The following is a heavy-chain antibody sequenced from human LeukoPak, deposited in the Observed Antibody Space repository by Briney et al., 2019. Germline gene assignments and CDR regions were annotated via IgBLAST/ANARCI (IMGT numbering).Heavy chain of an antibody. CDR1: GGSFSGYY. V-gene: IGHV4-34*01. D-gene: IGHD1-7*01. CDR2: INHSGGT. Sequence: PSETLSLTCAVYGGSFSGYYWSWIRQPPGKGLEWIGEINHSGGTNYNPSLKSRVTISVDTSKNQFSLKLSSVTAADTAVYYCARVGYNWNYGPKRFDPWGQGTLVTVSS. CDR3: ARVGYNWNYGPKRFDP. J-gene: IGHJ5*02.